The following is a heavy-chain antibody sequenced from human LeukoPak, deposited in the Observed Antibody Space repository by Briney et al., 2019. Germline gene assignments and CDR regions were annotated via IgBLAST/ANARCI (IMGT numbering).Heavy chain of an antibody. V-gene: IGHV4-59*08. D-gene: IGHD5-12*01. CDR2: VSYSGST. CDR3: ARQRRGYKGYTDY. CDR1: GGSISSYY. J-gene: IGHJ4*02. Sequence: SETLSLTCSVSGGSISSYYWTWIRQPPGKELEWIGYVSYSGSTNYNPSLKSRVTISVDMSKNQFSLNLSSVTAADTAIYYCARQRRGYKGYTDYWGQGTLVTVSS.